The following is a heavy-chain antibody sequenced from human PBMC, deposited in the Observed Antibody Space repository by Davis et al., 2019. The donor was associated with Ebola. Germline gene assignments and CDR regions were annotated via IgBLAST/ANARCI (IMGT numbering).Heavy chain of an antibody. Sequence: PGGSLRLSCAASGFTFSSYGMHWVRQAPGKGLEWVAVISYDGSNKYYADSVKGRFTISRDNSKNTLYLQMNSLRAEDTAVYYCARALGLVTGAFDIWGQGTMVTVSS. CDR1: GFTFSSYG. CDR2: ISYDGSNK. CDR3: ARALGLVTGAFDI. V-gene: IGHV3-30*03. D-gene: IGHD6-6*01. J-gene: IGHJ3*02.